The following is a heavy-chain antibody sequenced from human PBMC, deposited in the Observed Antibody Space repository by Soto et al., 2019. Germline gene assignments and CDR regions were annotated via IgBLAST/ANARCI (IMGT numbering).Heavy chain of an antibody. J-gene: IGHJ4*02. V-gene: IGHV1-69*06. CDR1: GGTFISDA. D-gene: IGHD3-22*01. Sequence: QVRLVQSEAEVKKAGSSVKVSCKASGGTFISDAVTWVRQAPGQGLEWMGGVIPMFPKANYAQKFQGRATITADKSTSTVYMELHSLKSEVTALYYCARCHSDSSGPGYLDSWGQGTLVTVTS. CDR2: VIPMFPKA. CDR3: ARCHSDSSGPGYLDS.